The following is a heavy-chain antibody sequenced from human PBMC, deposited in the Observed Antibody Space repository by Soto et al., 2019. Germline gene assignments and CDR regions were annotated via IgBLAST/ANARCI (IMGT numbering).Heavy chain of an antibody. CDR2: IIPIFGTA. J-gene: IGHJ5*02. D-gene: IGHD3-10*01. CDR1: GGTFSSYA. Sequence: SVKVSCKASGGTFSSYAISWVRQAPGQGLEWMGGIIPIFGTANYAQKFQGRVTITADESTSTAYMELSSLRSEDTAVYYFARPQNYYGSGSWLNWFDPWGQGTLVTVSS. CDR3: ARPQNYYGSGSWLNWFDP. V-gene: IGHV1-69*13.